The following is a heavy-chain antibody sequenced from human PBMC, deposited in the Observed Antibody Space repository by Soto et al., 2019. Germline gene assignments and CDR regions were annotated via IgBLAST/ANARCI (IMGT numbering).Heavy chain of an antibody. CDR1: RFTFSSYS. J-gene: IGHJ4*02. CDR3: AKPPDYNWNDY. D-gene: IGHD1-20*01. V-gene: IGHV3-23*01. CDR2: VSGSGGST. Sequence: GGSPRLSCAASRFTFSSYSLSLGPQAPGKGLEWISAVSGSGGSTYYADSVKGRFTISRDNSKDTLYLQMNNLRAEDTAVYYCAKPPDYNWNDYWGQGTLVTVSS.